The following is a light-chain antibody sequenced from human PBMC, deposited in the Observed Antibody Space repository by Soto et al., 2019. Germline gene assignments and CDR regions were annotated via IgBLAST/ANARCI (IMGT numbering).Light chain of an antibody. V-gene: IGKV3-15*01. CDR2: AAS. CDR1: QSVSTN. J-gene: IGKJ2*01. CDR3: QQYYNWPSYT. Sequence: EIVMTQSPATLSVSPGERVTLSCRASQSVSTNLAWYQHKPGQAPRLLIYAASTRGTGIPARFSGSGSGTEFTLTISSLQSEDFAVYYCQQYYNWPSYTFGQGTKLEIK.